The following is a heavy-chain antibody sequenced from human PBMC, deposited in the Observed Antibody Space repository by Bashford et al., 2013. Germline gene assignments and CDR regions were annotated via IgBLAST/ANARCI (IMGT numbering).Heavy chain of an antibody. J-gene: IGHJ6*04. Sequence: VASVKVSCKASGYTFTSYYMHWVRQAPGQGLEWMGWSSDHNGGTKYAPKFQGRVTMTTDISTSTAYMELRSLRSDDSAVYYCAGSPAYCSGGSCYYGMDVWGTKGTTVTVSS. CDR3: AGSPAYCSGGSCYYGMDV. CDR2: SSDHNGGT. CDR1: GYTFTSYY. V-gene: IGHV1-18*04. D-gene: IGHD2-15*01.